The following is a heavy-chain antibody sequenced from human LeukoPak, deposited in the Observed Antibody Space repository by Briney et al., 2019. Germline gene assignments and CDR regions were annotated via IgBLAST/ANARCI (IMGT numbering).Heavy chain of an antibody. D-gene: IGHD3-10*01. CDR1: GGSFSRSS. V-gene: IGHV4-34*01. CDR2: VNHRGDT. J-gene: IGHJ6*03. Sequence: SETLSLTCTVNGGSFSRSSWNWIRQPPGKWLEWIGEVNHRGDTYYNPSLESRVTISLDTSKKQFSLRLSSVTAADTAEYYCHYSDSGSQYYTYYMDVWGKGTTVTISS. CDR3: HYSDSGSQYYTYYMDV.